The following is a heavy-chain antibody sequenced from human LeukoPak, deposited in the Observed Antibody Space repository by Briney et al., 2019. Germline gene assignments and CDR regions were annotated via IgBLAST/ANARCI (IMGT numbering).Heavy chain of an antibody. J-gene: IGHJ5*02. CDR3: ARAACSSWYDWFDP. CDR2: IYYSGST. D-gene: IGHD6-13*01. CDR1: GGSISSYY. V-gene: IGHV4-59*01. Sequence: SETLSLTCTVSGGSISSYYWSWIRQPPGKGLEWIGYIYYSGSTNYNPSLKSRVTISVDTSKNQFSLKLSSVTAADTAVYYCARAACSSWYDWFDPWGQGTLVTVSS.